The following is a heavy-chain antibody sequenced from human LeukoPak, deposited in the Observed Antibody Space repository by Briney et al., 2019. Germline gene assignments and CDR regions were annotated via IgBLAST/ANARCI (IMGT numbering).Heavy chain of an antibody. J-gene: IGHJ4*02. D-gene: IGHD3-10*01. Sequence: GGSLRLSCAASGFTFSDYYMSWIRQAPGKGLEWVSYISSSGSTIYYADSVKGRFTIPRDNAKNSLYLQMNSLRAEDTAVYYCARELNYYGSGSYYSGFDYWGQGTLVTVSS. CDR1: GFTFSDYY. CDR3: ARELNYYGSGSYYSGFDY. V-gene: IGHV3-11*01. CDR2: ISSSGSTI.